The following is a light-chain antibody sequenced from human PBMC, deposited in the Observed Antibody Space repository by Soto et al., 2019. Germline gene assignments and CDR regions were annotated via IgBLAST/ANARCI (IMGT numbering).Light chain of an antibody. V-gene: IGKV3-20*01. Sequence: EIVLTQSPGTLSLSLGESATLSCRASQSVTSSALAWYQRKPGQAPRLLIYGISTRATGIPDKFSGSGSGTDFTLTVSRLEPEDFAVYYCQQYGSSPITFGQGTRLEIK. J-gene: IGKJ5*01. CDR1: QSVTSSA. CDR2: GIS. CDR3: QQYGSSPIT.